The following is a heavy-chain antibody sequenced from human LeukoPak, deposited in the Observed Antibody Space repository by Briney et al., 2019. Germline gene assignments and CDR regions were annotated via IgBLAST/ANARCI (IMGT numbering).Heavy chain of an antibody. CDR1: GGSISSGSYY. D-gene: IGHD6-13*01. CDR2: IYYSGST. CDR3: AGSYSGSYWFDP. Sequence: SETLSLTCTVSGGSISSGSYYWSWIRQPPGKGLEWIGYIYYSGSTNYNPSLKSRVTISVDTSKNQFSLKLSSVTAADTAVYYCAGSYSGSYWFDPWGQGTLVTVSS. J-gene: IGHJ5*02. V-gene: IGHV4-61*01.